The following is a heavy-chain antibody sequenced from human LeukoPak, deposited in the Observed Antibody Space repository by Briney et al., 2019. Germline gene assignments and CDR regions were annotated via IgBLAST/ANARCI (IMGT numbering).Heavy chain of an antibody. J-gene: IGHJ4*02. CDR3: AKAGAVVVVAAKYFDY. Sequence: GGSLRLSCAASGFTFSSYAMSWVRQAPGKGLEWVSAISGSGGSTYYADSVKGRFTISRDNSKNTLYLQMNSLRAEDTAVYYCAKAGAVVVVAAKYFDYWGQGTPVTVSS. D-gene: IGHD2-15*01. CDR2: ISGSGGST. CDR1: GFTFSSYA. V-gene: IGHV3-23*01.